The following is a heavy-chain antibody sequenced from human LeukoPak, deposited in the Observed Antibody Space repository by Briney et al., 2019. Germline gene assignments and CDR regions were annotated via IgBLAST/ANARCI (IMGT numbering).Heavy chain of an antibody. V-gene: IGHV4-39*01. CDR1: GGSISTSSYY. Sequence: SETLSLTCTVSGGSISTSSYYWGWIRQPPGEGLEWIGTIYYSVTTYYNPSLKSRVTISVDTSKNQFSLKLSSVTAADTAVYYCARHVGRSAFDIWGQGTMVTVSS. J-gene: IGHJ3*02. CDR3: ARHVGRSAFDI. D-gene: IGHD2-15*01. CDR2: IYYSVTT.